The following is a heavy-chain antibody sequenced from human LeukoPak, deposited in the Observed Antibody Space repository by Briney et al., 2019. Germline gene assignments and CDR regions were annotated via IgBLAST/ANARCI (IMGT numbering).Heavy chain of an antibody. D-gene: IGHD6-13*01. Sequence: PGGSLRLSCAASGFTFSSYGMHWVRQAPGEGLEWVAVISRDGTLQYYADSVKGRLTISRDNSQSTLYLHMNSLSTEDTALYYCARAVPAPGTPENAFDIWGQGTMVTVSS. CDR3: ARAVPAPGTPENAFDI. V-gene: IGHV3-30*03. CDR2: ISRDGTLQ. J-gene: IGHJ3*02. CDR1: GFTFSSYG.